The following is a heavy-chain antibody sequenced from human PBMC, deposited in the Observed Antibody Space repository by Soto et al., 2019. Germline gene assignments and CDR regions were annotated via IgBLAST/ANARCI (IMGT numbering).Heavy chain of an antibody. Sequence: GGSLRLSCAASGFTFSSYAMSWVRQAPGKGLEWVSAISGSGGSTYYADSVKGRFTISRDNSKNTLYLQMNSLRAEDTAVYYCAKVTYYGSSGPGAFDIWGQGTMVTVSS. D-gene: IGHD3-22*01. V-gene: IGHV3-23*01. CDR3: AKVTYYGSSGPGAFDI. CDR2: ISGSGGST. J-gene: IGHJ3*02. CDR1: GFTFSSYA.